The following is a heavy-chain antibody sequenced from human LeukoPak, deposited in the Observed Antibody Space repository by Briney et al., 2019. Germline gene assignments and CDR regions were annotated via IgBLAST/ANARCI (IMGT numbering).Heavy chain of an antibody. CDR1: GFTFSSYA. CDR3: AKERDDYGWGCYLGAFDI. D-gene: IGHD3-16*01. CDR2: ISGRGGST. J-gene: IGHJ3*02. V-gene: IGHV3-23*01. Sequence: GGALRLFCAASGFTFSSYAMSWVRQAPGKGLEGVSLISGRGGSTYYADAVKGRFTIYRDNSKNTLYLQMKSPRAEDMDVFYCAKERDDYGWGCYLGAFDIWGQGTMVTVSS.